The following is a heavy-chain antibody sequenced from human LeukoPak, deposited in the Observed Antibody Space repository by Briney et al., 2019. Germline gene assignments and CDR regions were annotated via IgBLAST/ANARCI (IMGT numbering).Heavy chain of an antibody. CDR1: GGSISSSSYY. Sequence: PSETLSLTCTVSGGSISSSSYYWGWIRQPPGKGLEWIGSIYYSGSTYYNPSLKSRVTISVDTSKNQFSLKLSSVTAADTAVYYCARPLLGSGSYGRYYYMDVWGKGTTVTISS. D-gene: IGHD3-10*01. CDR2: IYYSGST. V-gene: IGHV4-39*01. J-gene: IGHJ6*03. CDR3: ARPLLGSGSYGRYYYMDV.